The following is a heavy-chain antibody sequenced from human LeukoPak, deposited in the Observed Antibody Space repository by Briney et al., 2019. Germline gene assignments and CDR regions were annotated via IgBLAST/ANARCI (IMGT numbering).Heavy chain of an antibody. CDR2: ISWNSGSI. CDR1: GFTFDDYA. J-gene: IGHJ6*02. D-gene: IGHD6-13*01. CDR3: AKGLGSSPPFRHGMDV. Sequence: GRSLRLSCAASGFTFDDYAMHWVRQAPGKGLEWVSGISWNSGSIGYADSVKGRFTISRDNAKNSLYLQMNSLRAEDTALYYCAKGLGSSPPFRHGMDVWGQGTTVTVSS. V-gene: IGHV3-9*01.